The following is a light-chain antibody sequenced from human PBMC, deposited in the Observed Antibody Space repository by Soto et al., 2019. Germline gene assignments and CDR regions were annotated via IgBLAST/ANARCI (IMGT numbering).Light chain of an antibody. CDR1: SSNIGAGYD. J-gene: IGLJ3*02. V-gene: IGLV1-40*01. CDR3: HSYDSRLSGGV. CDR2: GNS. Sequence: QSVLTQPPSVSGAPGQRVTISCTGSSSNIGAGYDVHWYQQLPGTAPKLLIYGNSNRPSGVPDRFSGSKSGTSASLAITGLRAEDAADYYWHSYDSRLSGGVFGGGTKLTVL.